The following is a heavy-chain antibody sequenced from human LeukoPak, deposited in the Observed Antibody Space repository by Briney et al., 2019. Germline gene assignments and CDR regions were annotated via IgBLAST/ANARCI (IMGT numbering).Heavy chain of an antibody. V-gene: IGHV3-21*01. CDR1: GFTFSSYA. CDR3: ARESIAVAGTYYYMDV. Sequence: PGGSLRLSCAASGFTFSSYAMSWVRQAPGKGLEWVSSISSSSSYIYYADSVKGRFTISRDNAKNSLYLQMNSLRAEDTAVYYCARESIAVAGTYYYMDVWGKGTTVTVSS. CDR2: ISSSSSYI. J-gene: IGHJ6*03. D-gene: IGHD6-19*01.